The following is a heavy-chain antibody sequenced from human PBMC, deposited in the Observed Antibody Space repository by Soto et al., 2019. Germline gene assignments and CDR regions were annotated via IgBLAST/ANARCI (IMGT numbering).Heavy chain of an antibody. V-gene: IGHV3-48*03. D-gene: IGHD2-2*01. CDR2: ISSSGSTI. Sequence: LRLSCAASGFTFSSYEMNWVRQAPGKGLEWVSYISSSGSTIYYADSVKGRFTISRDNAKNSLYLQMNSLRAEDTAVYYCARERSCSSISGWGNPTHWVLGGIPHHHDRLIVWSPGTSVTVSS. CDR3: ARERSCSSISGWGNPTHWVLGGIPHHHDRLIV. CDR1: GFTFSSYE. J-gene: IGHJ6*02.